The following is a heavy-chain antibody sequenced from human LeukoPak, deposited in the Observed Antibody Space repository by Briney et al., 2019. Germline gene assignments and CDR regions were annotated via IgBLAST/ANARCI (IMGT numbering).Heavy chain of an antibody. CDR3: ARGSPPYYFDY. CDR1: GGSISSYY. CDR2: IYYSGST. V-gene: IGHV4-59*01. Sequence: SETLSLTCTVSGGSISSYYWSWIRQPPGKGLEWIGYIYYSGSTNYNPSLKSRVTISVDTSKNQFSLKLSSVTAADTAVYYCARGSPPYYFDYWGQGTPVTVSS. J-gene: IGHJ4*02. D-gene: IGHD3-10*01.